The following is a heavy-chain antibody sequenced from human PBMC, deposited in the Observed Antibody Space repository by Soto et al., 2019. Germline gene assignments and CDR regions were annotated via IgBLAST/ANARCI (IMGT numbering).Heavy chain of an antibody. CDR1: GGSISSSSYY. Sequence: NPSETLSLTCTVSGGSISSSSYYWGWIRQPPGKGLEWIGSIYYSGSTYYNPSLKSRVTISVDTSKNQFSLKLSSVTAADTAVYYCARQTVYCSSTSCYPGWFDPWGQGTLVTVSS. V-gene: IGHV4-39*01. D-gene: IGHD2-2*01. CDR2: IYYSGST. CDR3: ARQTVYCSSTSCYPGWFDP. J-gene: IGHJ5*02.